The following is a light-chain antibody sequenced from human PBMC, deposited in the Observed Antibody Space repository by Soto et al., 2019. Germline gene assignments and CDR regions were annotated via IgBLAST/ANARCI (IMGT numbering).Light chain of an antibody. V-gene: IGLV2-23*01. CDR1: SSDDGSYNL. CDR2: EDD. Sequence: QSALTQPASVSGYPGQSITISCTGTSSDDGSYNLVSWYQQYPGKAPKLMIYEDDERHSGVSNRFSGSKSGNTASLTISGLQAADEADYYCYSYAGRSTSVFGGGTKLTVL. J-gene: IGLJ2*01. CDR3: YSYAGRSTSV.